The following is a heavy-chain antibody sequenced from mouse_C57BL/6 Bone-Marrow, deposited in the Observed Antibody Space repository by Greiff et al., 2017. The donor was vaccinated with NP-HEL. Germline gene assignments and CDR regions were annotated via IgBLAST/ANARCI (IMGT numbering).Heavy chain of an antibody. J-gene: IGHJ4*01. V-gene: IGHV5-9-1*02. Sequence: EVQGVESGEGLVKPGGSLKLSCAASGFTFSSYAMSWVRQTPEKRLEWVAYISSGGDYIYYADTVKGRFTISRDNARNTLYLQMSSLKSEDTAMYYWTREGGVVGGYAMDYWGQGTSVTVSS. CDR2: ISSGGDYI. CDR1: GFTFSSYA. D-gene: IGHD1-1*01. CDR3: TREGGVVGGYAMDY.